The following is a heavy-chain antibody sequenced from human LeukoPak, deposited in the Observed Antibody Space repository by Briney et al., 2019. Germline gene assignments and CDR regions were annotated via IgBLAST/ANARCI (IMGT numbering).Heavy chain of an antibody. V-gene: IGHV3-74*01. CDR1: GFTFSSYW. Sequence: GGSLRLSCAASGFTFSSYWMHWVRQAPGKGLVWVSRINSDGSTTNYADSVKGRFTISRDSAEKTVYLQMNSLRVEDTAVYYCARGFDASDIWGQGTMVTVSS. CDR3: ARGFDASDI. CDR2: INSDGSTT. J-gene: IGHJ3*02.